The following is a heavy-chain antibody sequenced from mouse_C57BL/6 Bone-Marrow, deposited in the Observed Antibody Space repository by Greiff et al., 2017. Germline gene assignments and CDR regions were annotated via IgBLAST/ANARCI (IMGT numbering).Heavy chain of an antibody. V-gene: IGHV1-54*01. D-gene: IGHD3-3*01. CDR3: AIGSWTVDF. J-gene: IGHJ1*03. CDR2: INPGSGGT. CDR1: GYAFTNYL. Sequence: QVHVKQSGAELVRPGTSVKVSCKASGYAFTNYLIEWVKQRPGQGLEWIGVINPGSGGTNYNEKFKGKATLTADTSSSTAYMQLSSLTAEDSAVYFCAIGSWTVDFWGTGTTVTVSS.